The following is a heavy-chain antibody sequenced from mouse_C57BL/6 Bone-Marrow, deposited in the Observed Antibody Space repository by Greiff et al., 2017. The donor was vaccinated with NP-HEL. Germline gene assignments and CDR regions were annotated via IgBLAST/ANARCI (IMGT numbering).Heavy chain of an antibody. J-gene: IGHJ2*01. CDR3: ARDTLGGDY. CDR2: IDPSDSYT. D-gene: IGHD4-1*01. CDR1: GYTFTSYW. V-gene: IGHV1-69*01. Sequence: VKLMESGAELVMPGASVKLSCKASGYTFTSYWMHWVKQRHGQGLEWIGEIDPSDSYTNYNQKFKGKSTLTVDKYSSTAYMQLSSLTSEDSAVYYCARDTLGGDYWGQGTTLTVSS.